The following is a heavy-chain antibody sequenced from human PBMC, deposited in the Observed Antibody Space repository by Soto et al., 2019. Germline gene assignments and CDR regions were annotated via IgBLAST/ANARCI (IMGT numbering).Heavy chain of an antibody. J-gene: IGHJ4*02. CDR2: IIPIFGTA. Sequence: QVQLVQSGAEVKKPGSSVKVSCKASGGTFSSYAISWVRQAPGQGLEWMGGIIPIFGTANHAQKFQGRVTITAGDSNSRAYMELSRLGSEDTAVYCCGRGRRLRHIWILSQLDFRGQGTPVNVSS. CDR1: GGTFSSYA. CDR3: GRGRRLRHIWILSQLDF. V-gene: IGHV1-69*12. D-gene: IGHD2-2*03.